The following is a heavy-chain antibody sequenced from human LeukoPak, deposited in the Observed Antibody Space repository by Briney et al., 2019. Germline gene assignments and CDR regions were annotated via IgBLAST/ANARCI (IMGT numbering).Heavy chain of an antibody. Sequence: GGSLRLSCVASGFTFTKCAMSWIRQAPGKGLEWVAIITATGDTAYYADSVKGRFTISRDNSRNTVYMQMDSLRAEDTAIYYCAGDRNSDWYSPLDYWGQRSQVTVSP. J-gene: IGHJ4*02. CDR2: ITATGDTA. CDR3: AGDRNSDWYSPLDY. V-gene: IGHV3-23*01. CDR1: GFTFTKCA. D-gene: IGHD6-19*01.